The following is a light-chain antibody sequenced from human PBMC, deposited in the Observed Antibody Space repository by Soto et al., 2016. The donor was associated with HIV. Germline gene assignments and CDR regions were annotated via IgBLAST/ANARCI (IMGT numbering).Light chain of an antibody. CDR2: RAS. V-gene: IGKV1-16*01. J-gene: IGKJ4*01. CDR1: QAINNN. CDR3: QQYTSYPLT. Sequence: DIQMTQSPFSLSASVGDRVTITCRASQAINNNVVWFQQRPGKAPQRLMYRASTLQSGVPSRFSGSGSGTDFSLTISSLQPEDFATYYCQQYTSYPLTFGGGTKVEMK.